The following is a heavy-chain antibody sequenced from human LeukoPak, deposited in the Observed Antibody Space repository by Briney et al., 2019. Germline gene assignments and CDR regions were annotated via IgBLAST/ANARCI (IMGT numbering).Heavy chain of an antibody. D-gene: IGHD3-9*01. CDR3: AKDPYYDILTGCSLDY. Sequence: GGSLRLSCAASGFTFDDYAMHWVRQAPGKGLEWVSGISWNSGSIGYADSVKGRFTISRDNAKNSLYLQMNSLRAEDTALYYCAKDPYYDILTGCSLDYWGQGTLVTVSS. CDR2: ISWNSGSI. CDR1: GFTFDDYA. J-gene: IGHJ4*02. V-gene: IGHV3-9*01.